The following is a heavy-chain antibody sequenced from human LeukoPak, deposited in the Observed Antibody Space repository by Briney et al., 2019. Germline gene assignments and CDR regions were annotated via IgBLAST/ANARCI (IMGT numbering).Heavy chain of an antibody. D-gene: IGHD6-13*01. CDR3: TTETAWYSSSVGL. CDR2: ISYDGSNK. J-gene: IGHJ4*02. Sequence: GRSLRLSCAASGFTFSSYGMHWVRQAPGKGLEWVAVISYDGSNKYYADSVKGRFTISRDNSKNTLYLQMNSLRAEDTAVYYCTTETAWYSSSVGLWGQGTLVTVSS. CDR1: GFTFSSYG. V-gene: IGHV3-30*03.